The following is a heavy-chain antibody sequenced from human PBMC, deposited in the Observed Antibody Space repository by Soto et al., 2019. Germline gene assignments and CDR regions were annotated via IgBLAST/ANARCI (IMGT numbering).Heavy chain of an antibody. Sequence: QMQLVQSGPEVKKPGTSVKVSCKASGFTFTSSAVQWVRQARGQRLEWIGWIVVGSGNTNYAQKFQERVTITRDMSTSTAYMELSSLRSEDTAVYYCAADSGSYDGSAKNRYYYYGMDVWGQGTTVTVSS. V-gene: IGHV1-58*01. CDR3: AADSGSYDGSAKNRYYYYGMDV. CDR2: IVVGSGNT. D-gene: IGHD1-26*01. J-gene: IGHJ6*02. CDR1: GFTFTSSA.